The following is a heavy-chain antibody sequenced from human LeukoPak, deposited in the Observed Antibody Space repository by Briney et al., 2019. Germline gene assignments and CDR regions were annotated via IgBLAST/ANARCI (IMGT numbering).Heavy chain of an antibody. V-gene: IGHV3-30-3*01. D-gene: IGHD5-12*01. CDR1: GFTFSSYA. Sequence: GGSLRLSCAASGFTFSSYAMNWVRQAPGKGLEWVAVISYDGSNKYYADSVKGRFTISRDNSKNTLYLQMNSLRAEDTAVYYCARGPFNSGYVFDYWGQGTLVAVSS. CDR3: ARGPFNSGYVFDY. CDR2: ISYDGSNK. J-gene: IGHJ4*02.